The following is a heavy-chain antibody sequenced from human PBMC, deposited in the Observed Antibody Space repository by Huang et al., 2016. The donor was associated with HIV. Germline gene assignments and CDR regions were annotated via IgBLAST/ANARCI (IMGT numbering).Heavy chain of an antibody. CDR3: VKDQGHTFMVRYHFDF. D-gene: IGHD3-10*01. J-gene: IGHJ4*02. CDR1: GFTFSTYG. V-gene: IGHV3-30*18. CDR2: ISYDGSEK. Sequence: QVQLVESGGGVVQPGRFLRLACAASGFTFSTYGMHGVRQGPGKGLEWVTVISYDGSEKYYADSVKGRFTSSRDNSNNTLYLQMNSLRADDTAVYYCVKDQGHTFMVRYHFDFWGQGTLVTVSS.